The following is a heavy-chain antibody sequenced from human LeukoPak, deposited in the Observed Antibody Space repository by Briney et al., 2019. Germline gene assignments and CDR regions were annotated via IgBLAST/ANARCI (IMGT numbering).Heavy chain of an antibody. CDR3: ARGLLSRANFPVYSSGWYYFDY. Sequence: KPSETLSLTCAVYGGSFSDYQRTWIRQPPGKGLEWIGKINHSGSSNYNTSLKSRVTISVEMSKSQFSLELSSVTAADTAVYYCARGLLSRANFPVYSSGWYYFDYWGQGTLVTVSS. D-gene: IGHD6-19*01. V-gene: IGHV4-34*01. CDR1: GGSFSDYQ. J-gene: IGHJ4*02. CDR2: INHSGSS.